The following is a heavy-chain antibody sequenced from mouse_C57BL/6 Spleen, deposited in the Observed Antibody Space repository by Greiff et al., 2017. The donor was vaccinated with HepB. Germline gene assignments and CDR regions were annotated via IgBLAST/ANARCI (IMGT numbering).Heavy chain of an antibody. V-gene: IGHV1-64*01. D-gene: IGHD1-1*01. CDR2: IHPNSGST. CDR3: SRPTITTVVDYWYFYV. J-gene: IGHJ1*03. CDR1: GYTFTSYW. Sequence: QVQLQQPGAELVKPGASVKSSCKASGYTFTSYWMHWVKQRPGQGLEWIGMIHPNSGSTNYNENFKSKATLTVDKSSSTAYMQLSYLTSKDSAVYYCSRPTITTVVDYWYFYVCGTGTTVTVFS.